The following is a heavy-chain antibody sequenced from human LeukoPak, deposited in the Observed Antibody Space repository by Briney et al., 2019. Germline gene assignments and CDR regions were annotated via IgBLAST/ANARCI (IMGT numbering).Heavy chain of an antibody. V-gene: IGHV4-4*07. J-gene: IGHJ6*03. CDR2: IYTSGST. CDR3: ARSPERPPSGSPYYYYMDV. CDR1: GGSISSYY. Sequence: SETLSLTCTVSGGSISSYYWSWMRQPAGKGLEWIGRIYTSGSTNYNPSLKSRVTISVDNSKNQFSLKLSSVTAADTAVYYCARSPERPPSGSPYYYYMDVWGKGPRSPSP. D-gene: IGHD1-26*01.